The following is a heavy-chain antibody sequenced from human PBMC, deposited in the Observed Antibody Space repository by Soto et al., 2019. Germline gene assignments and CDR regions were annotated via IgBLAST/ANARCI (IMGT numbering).Heavy chain of an antibody. V-gene: IGHV3-48*03. J-gene: IGHJ6*02. CDR1: GFTFSSYE. CDR2: ISSSGSTI. CDR3: AKDFIVGAPSGYYGMDV. Sequence: GGSLRLSCAASGFTFSSYEMNWVRQAPGKGLEWVSYISSSGSTIYYADSVKGRFTISRDNAKNSLYLQMNSLRAEDTAVYYCAKDFIVGAPSGYYGMDVWGQGTTVTVSS. D-gene: IGHD1-26*01.